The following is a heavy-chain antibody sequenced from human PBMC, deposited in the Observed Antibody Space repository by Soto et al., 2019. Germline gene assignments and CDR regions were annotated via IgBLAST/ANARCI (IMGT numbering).Heavy chain of an antibody. Sequence: GGSLRLSCEAPGFSFSDAWMSWVRHIPGRGLEWVGRVKTTSERGTTNYAAPVMGRFTVSRDDSKNTLYLQMDALRAEDTAVYYCTTAGTRVGYTGSYWGQGTQVTVSS. CDR1: GFSFSDAW. D-gene: IGHD1-26*01. J-gene: IGHJ4*02. V-gene: IGHV3-15*06. CDR3: TTAGTRVGYTGSY. CDR2: VKTTSERGTT.